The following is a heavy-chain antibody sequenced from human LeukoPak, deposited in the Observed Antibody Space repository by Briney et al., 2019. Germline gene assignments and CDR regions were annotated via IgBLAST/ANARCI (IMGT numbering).Heavy chain of an antibody. CDR1: GDSVSSNSVT. J-gene: IGHJ5*02. D-gene: IGHD2-2*01. CDR2: TYYSSTWYN. CDR3: ARRLTQYDCFDP. V-gene: IGHV6-1*01. Sequence: SQTLSLTCAISGDSVSSNSVTWHWIRQSPSRGLEWLGRTYYSSTWYNDYAVSVRGRITVNPDTSKNQFSLHLNSVTPEDTAVYYCARRLTQYDCFDPWGQGILVTVSS.